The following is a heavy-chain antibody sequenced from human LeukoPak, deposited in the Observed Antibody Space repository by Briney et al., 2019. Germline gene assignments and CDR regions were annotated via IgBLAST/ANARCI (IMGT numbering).Heavy chain of an antibody. V-gene: IGHV1-46*01. CDR3: ARTYYEILTGYYSYFDY. CDR1: GYTFTSYY. J-gene: IGHJ4*01. Sequence: ASVKVSCKASGYTFTSYYMHWVRQAPGQGLEWMGVINPSRGSTSYAQKFQGRVTMTRDTSTSTVYMELSSLRSEDTAVYYCARTYYEILTGYYSYFDYWGHGTLVTVSS. D-gene: IGHD3-9*01. CDR2: INPSRGST.